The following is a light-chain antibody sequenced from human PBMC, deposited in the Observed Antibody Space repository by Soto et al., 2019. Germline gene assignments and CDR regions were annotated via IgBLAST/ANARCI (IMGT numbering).Light chain of an antibody. CDR3: KRYGSYSPWT. V-gene: IGKV1-5*03. J-gene: IGKJ1*01. CDR2: KAS. CDR1: QRIGCW. Sequence: DIQMTQYPTPLSSSVGERVTITCLASQRIGCWVAGYQQKPGKAPKLLIYKASTLESGVPSRFSSSGPGTEFNLTMSSLQADDFASYYCKRYGSYSPWTGGQGTKVEIQ.